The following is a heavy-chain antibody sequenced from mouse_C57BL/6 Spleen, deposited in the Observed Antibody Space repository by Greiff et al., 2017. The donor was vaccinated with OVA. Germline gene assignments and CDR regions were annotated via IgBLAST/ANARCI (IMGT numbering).Heavy chain of an antibody. J-gene: IGHJ4*01. D-gene: IGHD6-1*01. V-gene: IGHV7-3*01. CDR3: ARYKKPHYAMDY. Sequence: EVKLVESGGGLVQPGGSLSLSCAASGFTFTDYYMSWVRQPPGKALEWLGFIRNKANGYTTESSASVKGRFTISRDNSQSILYLQMNALRAEDSATYYCARYKKPHYAMDYWGQGTSVTVSS. CDR2: IRNKANGYTT. CDR1: GFTFTDYY.